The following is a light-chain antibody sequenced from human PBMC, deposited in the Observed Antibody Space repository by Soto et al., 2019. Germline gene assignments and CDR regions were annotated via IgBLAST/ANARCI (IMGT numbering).Light chain of an antibody. V-gene: IGLV2-14*01. CDR3: SSYTSSSTYV. CDR1: SRDVGGYNY. CDR2: EVS. Sequence: QSALTRPASVSESPGQSITSSCTGTSRDVGGYNYVSWYQQHPGEVPRLVIYEVSNRPSGVSSRFSGSKSGNTASLTISGLLAEDEADYYCSSYTSSSTYVFGTGTKAPS. J-gene: IGLJ1*01.